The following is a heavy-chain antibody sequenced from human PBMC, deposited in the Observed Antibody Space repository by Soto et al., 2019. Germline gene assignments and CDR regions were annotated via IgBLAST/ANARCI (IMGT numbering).Heavy chain of an antibody. J-gene: IGHJ4*02. CDR1: GFTFSSYA. D-gene: IGHD3-22*01. Sequence: LRLSCAASGFTFSSYAMSWVRQAPGKGLEWVSAISGSGGSTYYADSVKGRFTISRDNSKNTLYLQMNSLRAEDTAVYYCAKEYDSSGYYYRYYFDYWGQGTLVTVSS. CDR2: ISGSGGST. CDR3: AKEYDSSGYYYRYYFDY. V-gene: IGHV3-23*01.